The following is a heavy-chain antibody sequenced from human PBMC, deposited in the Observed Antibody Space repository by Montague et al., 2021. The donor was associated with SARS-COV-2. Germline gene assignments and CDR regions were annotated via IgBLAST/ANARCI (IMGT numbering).Heavy chain of an antibody. Sequence: SETLSLTCTVSGDSMTYFYWSWIRQTAEKGLQWIGYIFYRGTTKXNPSLESRVTITVDTSKDQFYLKLNSVTAADTAVYYCARGATRTFDYWGQGTRVTVSS. CDR1: GDSMTYFY. D-gene: IGHD1-1*01. CDR2: IFYRGTT. V-gene: IGHV4-59*01. J-gene: IGHJ4*02. CDR3: ARGATRTFDY.